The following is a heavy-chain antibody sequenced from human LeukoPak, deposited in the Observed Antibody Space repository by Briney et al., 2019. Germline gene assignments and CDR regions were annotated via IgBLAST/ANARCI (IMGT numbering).Heavy chain of an antibody. D-gene: IGHD6-13*01. CDR2: MNPDSGNT. J-gene: IGHJ4*02. CDR3: ARGGDSSSWYYYDY. V-gene: IGHV1-8*01. Sequence: ASVKVSCKASGYTFTSSDINWVRQATGQGLEWMGWMNPDSGNTGYAQKFQGRVTMTRNTSISTAYMELSSLRSEDTAVYYCARGGDSSSWYYYDYWGQGTLVTVSS. CDR1: GYTFTSSD.